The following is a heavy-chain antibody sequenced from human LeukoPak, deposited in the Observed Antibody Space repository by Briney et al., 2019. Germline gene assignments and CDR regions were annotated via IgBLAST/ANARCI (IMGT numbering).Heavy chain of an antibody. CDR3: AKNAVAAMVRGYFDY. CDR1: RFSFSSYW. D-gene: IGHD3-10*01. V-gene: IGHV3-7*03. CDR2: INQDGSEE. Sequence: PGGSLRLSCAASRFSFSSYWMSWVRQPPGKGLEWVANINQDGSEENYVDSAKGRFTMSRDGAKNSLYLQMNSLRAEDTAVYYCAKNAVAAMVRGYFDYWGQGTLVTVSS. J-gene: IGHJ4*02.